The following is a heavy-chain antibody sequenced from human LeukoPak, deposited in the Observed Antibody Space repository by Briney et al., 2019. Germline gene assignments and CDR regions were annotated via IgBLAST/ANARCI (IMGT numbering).Heavy chain of an antibody. CDR2: IIPIFGTA. CDR3: ARAPSRYSNLERSVGRWFYYYMDV. V-gene: IGHV1-69*13. D-gene: IGHD4-11*01. J-gene: IGHJ6*03. Sequence: SVKVSCKASGGTFITYAIGWVRQAPGQGLEWMGGIIPIFGTANYAQKFEDRVTLTADESTNTAYMELNSLRSEDTAVYYCARAPSRYSNLERSVGRWFYYYMDVWGQGTTVTVSS. CDR1: GGTFITYA.